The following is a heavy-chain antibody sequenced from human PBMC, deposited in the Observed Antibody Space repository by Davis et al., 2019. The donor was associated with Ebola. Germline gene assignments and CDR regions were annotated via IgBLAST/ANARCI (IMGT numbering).Heavy chain of an antibody. CDR3: ARTTKTNIEASGLGYNSFDS. CDR1: GGSFSDYF. Sequence: GSLRLSCAVYGGSFSDYFWSWIRQPPEKGLEWIGEISHHNGDTNYNPSLRSRVAISVDSSKNQFSLKINSVTAADTATYYCARTTKTNIEASGLGYNSFDSWGQGVLVSVSS. V-gene: IGHV4-34*01. CDR2: ISHHNGDT. D-gene: IGHD2/OR15-2a*01. J-gene: IGHJ5*01.